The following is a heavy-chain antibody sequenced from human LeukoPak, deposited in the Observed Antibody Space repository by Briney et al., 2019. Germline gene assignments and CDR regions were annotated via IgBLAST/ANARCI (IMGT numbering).Heavy chain of an antibody. CDR1: GFTFSTYW. J-gene: IGHJ4*02. CDR2: IKQDGSEK. D-gene: IGHD6-13*01. Sequence: GGSLRLACAASGFTFSTYWMSWVRQAPGKGLEWVANIKQDGSEKYYVDSVKGRFTISRDNAKNSLYLQMNSLRAEDTSMYYFARDSAGNDYWGQGTLATVSS. CDR3: ARDSAGNDY. V-gene: IGHV3-7*01.